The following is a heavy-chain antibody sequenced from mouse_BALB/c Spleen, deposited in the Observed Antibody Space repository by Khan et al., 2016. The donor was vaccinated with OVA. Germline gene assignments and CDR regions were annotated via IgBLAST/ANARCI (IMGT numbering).Heavy chain of an antibody. Sequence: QVQLKQSGPGLVAPSQRLSITCTVSGFSLTGYGVNWVRQPPGKGLEWLGMIWGDGSTDYNSVLKSRLSISKDNSKSQIFLKMNSLQTDDEARYYCARAYYGNYREAMDYWGQGTSVTVSS. CDR1: GFSLTGYG. J-gene: IGHJ4*01. CDR2: IWGDGST. CDR3: ARAYYGNYREAMDY. D-gene: IGHD2-10*01. V-gene: IGHV2-6-7*01.